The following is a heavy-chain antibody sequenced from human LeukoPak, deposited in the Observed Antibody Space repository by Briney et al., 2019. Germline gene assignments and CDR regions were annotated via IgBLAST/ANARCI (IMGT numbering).Heavy chain of an antibody. CDR3: ARGRAVTTGDDY. D-gene: IGHD4-17*01. J-gene: IGHJ4*02. Sequence: SETLSLTCTVSGVSINNYWSWIRQPAGKGLEWIGRIFSSGSTVYHPSLKSRVTMSVDTSRNSFSLKLTSVTAADTAVYYCARGRAVTTGDDYWGQGTLVTVSS. CDR2: IFSSGST. V-gene: IGHV4-4*07. CDR1: GVSINNY.